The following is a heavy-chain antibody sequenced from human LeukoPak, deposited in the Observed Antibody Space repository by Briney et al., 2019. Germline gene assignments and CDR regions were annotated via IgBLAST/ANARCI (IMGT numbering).Heavy chain of an antibody. CDR1: GGSISSSSYY. D-gene: IGHD6-6*01. CDR2: IYYSGST. CDR3: ARRSRGSSSLWFDP. V-gene: IGHV4-39*01. Sequence: SETLSLTXTVSGGSISSSSYYWGWIRQPPGKGLEWIGSIYYSGSTYYNPSLKSRVTISVDTSKNQFSLKLSSVTAADTAVYYCARRSRGSSSLWFDPWGQGTLVTVSS. J-gene: IGHJ5*02.